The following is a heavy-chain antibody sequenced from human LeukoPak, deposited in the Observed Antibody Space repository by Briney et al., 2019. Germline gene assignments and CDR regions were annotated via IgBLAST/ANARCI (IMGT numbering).Heavy chain of an antibody. J-gene: IGHJ4*02. CDR3: ARGLGLGKRRSSWYTDY. V-gene: IGHV4-39*01. D-gene: IGHD6-13*01. CDR1: GGSISSSSYY. Sequence: SETLSLTCTVSGGSISSSSYYWGWIRQPPGKGLEWIGSIYYSGSTYYNPSLKSRVTISVDTSKNQFSLKLSSVTAADTAVYYCARGLGLGKRRSSWYTDYWGQGTLVTVSS. CDR2: IYYSGST.